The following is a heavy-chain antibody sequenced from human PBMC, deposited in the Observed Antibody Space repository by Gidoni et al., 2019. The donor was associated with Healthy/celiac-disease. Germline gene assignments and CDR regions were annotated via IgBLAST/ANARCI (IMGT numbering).Heavy chain of an antibody. D-gene: IGHD5-18*01. CDR2: IDPSDSYT. J-gene: IGHJ2*01. Sequence: EVQLVQSGAEVKKPGESLRISCKGAGYSFTSYWISWVRQMPGKGLEWMGRIDPSDSYTNYRPSFQGHVTISADKSISTAYLQWSSLKASDTAMYYCARRNLGYSYGHYWYFDLWGRGTLVTVSS. V-gene: IGHV5-10-1*03. CDR3: ARRNLGYSYGHYWYFDL. CDR1: GYSFTSYW.